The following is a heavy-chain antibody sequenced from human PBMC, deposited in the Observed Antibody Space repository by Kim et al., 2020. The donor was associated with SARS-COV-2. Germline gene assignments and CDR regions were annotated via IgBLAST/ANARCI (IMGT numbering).Heavy chain of an antibody. Sequence: GGSLRLSCAASGFTFSSYGMHWVRQAPGKGLEWVAVISYDGSNKYYADSVKGRFTISRDNSKNTLYLQMNSLRAEDTAVYYCAKGHTYYYGSGSYSLFNYWGQRTLVTGSS. CDR3: AKGHTYYYGSGSYSLFNY. J-gene: IGHJ4*02. CDR1: GFTFSSYG. CDR2: ISYDGSNK. V-gene: IGHV3-30*18. D-gene: IGHD3-10*01.